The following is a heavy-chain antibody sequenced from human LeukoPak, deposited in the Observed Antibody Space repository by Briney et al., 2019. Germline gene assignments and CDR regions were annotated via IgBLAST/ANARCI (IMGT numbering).Heavy chain of an antibody. CDR3: ARGYCSGGSCYSYYYYNYMDV. Sequence: SETLSLTCTVSGGSISSGSYYWGWIRQPPGKGLEWIGSIYYSGSTYYNPSLKSRVTISVDTSKNQFSLKLSSVTAADTAVYYCARGYCSGGSCYSYYYYNYMDVWGKGTTVTVSS. V-gene: IGHV4-39*07. CDR1: GGSISSGSYY. CDR2: IYYSGST. J-gene: IGHJ6*03. D-gene: IGHD2-15*01.